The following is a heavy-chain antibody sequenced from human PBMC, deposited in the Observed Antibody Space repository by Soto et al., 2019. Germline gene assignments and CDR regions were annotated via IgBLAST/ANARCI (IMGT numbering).Heavy chain of an antibody. CDR3: AKGYGGYFHWFAP. V-gene: IGHV1-3*01. D-gene: IGHD4-17*01. CDR2: INAGNGNT. Sequence: QVQLVQSGAEVKKPGASVKVSCKASGYTFTSYAMHWVRQAPGQRLEWMGWINAGNGNTKYSQKFQGRVTITRDTAASTAYMELSSLRSEDTAVYYCAKGYGGYFHWFAPWGQGTLVTVSS. J-gene: IGHJ5*02. CDR1: GYTFTSYA.